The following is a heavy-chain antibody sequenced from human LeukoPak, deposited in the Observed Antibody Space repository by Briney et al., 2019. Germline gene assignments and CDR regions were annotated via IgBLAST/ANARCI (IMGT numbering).Heavy chain of an antibody. J-gene: IGHJ4*02. V-gene: IGHV4-59*10. D-gene: IGHD6-13*01. CDR3: ASGEGIAAAGTFDY. CDR1: GGSFSGYY. CDR2: IYTSGST. Sequence: SETLSLTCAVYGGSFSGYYWSWIGQPAGKGLEWIGRIYTSGSTNYNPSLKSRVTMSVDTSKNQFSLKLSSVTAADTAVYYCASGEGIAAAGTFDYWGQGTLVTVSS.